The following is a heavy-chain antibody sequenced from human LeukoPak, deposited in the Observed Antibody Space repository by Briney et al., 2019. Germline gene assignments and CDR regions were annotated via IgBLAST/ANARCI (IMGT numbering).Heavy chain of an antibody. CDR1: GGSISSYY. CDR2: IYYSGST. CDR3: ARDTMVRGVIISHSLDY. J-gene: IGHJ4*02. Sequence: SETLSLTCTVSGGSISSYYWGWIRQPPGKGLEWIGSIYYSGSTYYNPSLKSRVAISVDTSKNQFSLKLSSVTAADTAVYYCARDTMVRGVIISHSLDYWGQGTLVTVSS. V-gene: IGHV4-39*07. D-gene: IGHD3-10*01.